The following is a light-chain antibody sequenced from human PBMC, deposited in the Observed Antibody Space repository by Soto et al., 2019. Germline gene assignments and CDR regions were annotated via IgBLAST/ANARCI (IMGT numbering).Light chain of an antibody. CDR3: SSYTSSSTRV. V-gene: IGLV2-14*01. CDR1: SSDVRGYNY. CDR2: EVT. J-gene: IGLJ1*01. Sequence: QSALTQPASVSGSPGQSIAISCTGSSSDVRGYNYVSWYQQHPGKAPQLIIYEVTNRPSGVSNRFSGSKSGNTASLTISGLQAEDEADYYCSSYTSSSTRVFGTGTKVTVL.